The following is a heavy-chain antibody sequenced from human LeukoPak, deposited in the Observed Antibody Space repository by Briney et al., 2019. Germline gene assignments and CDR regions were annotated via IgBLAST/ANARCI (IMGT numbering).Heavy chain of an antibody. CDR3: AGQNAVDYYYYYMDV. Sequence: SETLSLTCAAYGGSFSGYYWSWIRQPPGKGLEWIGEINHSGGTNYNPSLKSRVTISVDTSKNQFSLKLSSVTAADTAVYYCAGQNAVDYYYYYMDVWGKGTTVTVSS. D-gene: IGHD2-2*01. J-gene: IGHJ6*03. CDR2: INHSGGT. V-gene: IGHV4-34*01. CDR1: GGSFSGYY.